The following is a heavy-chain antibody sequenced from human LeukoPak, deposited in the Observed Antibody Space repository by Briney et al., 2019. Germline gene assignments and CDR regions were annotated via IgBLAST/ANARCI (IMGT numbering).Heavy chain of an antibody. CDR2: IYYSGST. CDR3: ARGRHPVGSSWYSFNWFDP. D-gene: IGHD6-13*01. CDR1: GGSISSSSYY. V-gene: IGHV4-39*07. Sequence: KASETLSLTCTVSGGSISSSSYYWGWIRQPPGKGLEWIGSIYYSGSTYYNPSLKSRVTISVDTSKNQFSLKLSSVTAADTAVYYCARGRHPVGSSWYSFNWFDPWGQGTLVTVSS. J-gene: IGHJ5*02.